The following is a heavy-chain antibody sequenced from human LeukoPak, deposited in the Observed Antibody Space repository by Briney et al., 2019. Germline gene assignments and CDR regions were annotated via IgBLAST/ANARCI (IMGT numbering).Heavy chain of an antibody. D-gene: IGHD6-13*01. J-gene: IGHJ5*02. CDR3: ARGISAAAKNWFDP. CDR1: GGSISSGGYY. V-gene: IGHV4-61*02. Sequence: SETLSLTCTVSGGSISSGGYYWSWIRQPVGKGLEWIRRIYTSGSTNYNPSLKSRVTISVDTSKNQFSLKLSSVTAADTAVYYCARGISAAAKNWFDPWRQGTLVTVSS. CDR2: IYTSGST.